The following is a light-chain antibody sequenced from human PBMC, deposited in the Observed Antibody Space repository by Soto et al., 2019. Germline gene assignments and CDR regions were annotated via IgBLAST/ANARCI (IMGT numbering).Light chain of an antibody. V-gene: IGLV2-23*02. Sequence: QSALTQPASVSGSPGQSITISCIGTSSDVGSYNLVSWYQQHPGKAPKLMIYEVSKRPSGVSNRFSGSKSGNTASLTISGLQAEDEADYYCCSYAGSSTFHVVFGGGTKVTVL. J-gene: IGLJ2*01. CDR2: EVS. CDR1: SSDVGSYNL. CDR3: CSYAGSSTFHVV.